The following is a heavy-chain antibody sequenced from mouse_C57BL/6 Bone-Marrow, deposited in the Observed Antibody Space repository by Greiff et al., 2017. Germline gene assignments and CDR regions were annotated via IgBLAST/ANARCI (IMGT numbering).Heavy chain of an antibody. V-gene: IGHV1-15*01. J-gene: IGHJ3*01. D-gene: IGHD1-1*01. CDR1: GYTFTDYE. CDR2: IDPETGGT. CDR3: TRITAVVPSLAY. Sequence: QVQLQQSGAELVRPGASVTLSCKASGYTFTDYEMHWVKQTPVHGLEWIGAIDPETGGTAYNQKFKGKAILTADKSSSTAYMELRSLTSEDSAVYYCTRITAVVPSLAYWGQGTLVTVSA.